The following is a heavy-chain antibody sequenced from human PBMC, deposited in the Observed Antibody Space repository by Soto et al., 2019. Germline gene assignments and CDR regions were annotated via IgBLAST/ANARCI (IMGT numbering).Heavy chain of an antibody. CDR3: ARDWATSHVDY. Sequence: QVQLGQSGAEVKKPGSSVKVSCKASGGTFSSYAISWVRHAPGQGLECMGGIIPIFGTANYAQKFQGRVTIPADESTSTAYMELSSLRSEDTAVYYCARDWATSHVDYWGQGTLVTVAS. CDR1: GGTFSSYA. V-gene: IGHV1-69*12. CDR2: IIPIFGTA. D-gene: IGHD5-12*01. J-gene: IGHJ4*02.